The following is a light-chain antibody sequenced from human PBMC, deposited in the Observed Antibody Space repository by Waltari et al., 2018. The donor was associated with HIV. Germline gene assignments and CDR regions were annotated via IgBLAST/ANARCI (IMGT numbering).Light chain of an antibody. J-gene: IGLJ2*01. CDR2: DVS. CDR1: SSHVGCSHS. Sequence: QSALTQPASVSGSPGQSITISSTGTSSHVGCSHSVSWFQHHPGRAPQLVIYDVSDRPSGISNRFSGSKAGNTASLTISGLQAEDEADYYCSSYKSSGTILFGGGTKLTVL. V-gene: IGLV2-14*03. CDR3: SSYKSSGTIL.